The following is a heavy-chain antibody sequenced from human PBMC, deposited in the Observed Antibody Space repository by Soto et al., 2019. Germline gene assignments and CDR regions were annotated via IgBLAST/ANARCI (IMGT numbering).Heavy chain of an antibody. V-gene: IGHV1-18*01. CDR1: GYTFTSYG. CDR3: ARDMWYCSGGSCYPDAFDI. Sequence: QVQLVQAGAEVKKHGASVKVSCKASGYTFTSYGISWVRQAPGQGLEWMGWISTYNGNTNYAQKLQGRVTMTTDTSTSTAYMELRSLRSDDTAVYYCARDMWYCSGGSCYPDAFDILGQGTMVTVSS. CDR2: ISTYNGNT. J-gene: IGHJ3*02. D-gene: IGHD2-15*01.